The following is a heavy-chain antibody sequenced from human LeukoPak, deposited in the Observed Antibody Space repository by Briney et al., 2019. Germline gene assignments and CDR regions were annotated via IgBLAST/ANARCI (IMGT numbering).Heavy chain of an antibody. CDR1: GGSISSYY. J-gene: IGHJ3*02. CDR2: IYYSGST. D-gene: IGHD4-17*01. V-gene: IGHV4-59*12. CDR3: ARDPHYGDILNDPFDI. Sequence: PSETLSLTCTVSGGSISSYYWSWIRQPPGKGLEWIGYIYYSGSTNYNPSLKSRVTISVDTSKNQFSLKLSPVTAADTAVYFCARDPHYGDILNDPFDIWGQGTMVTVSS.